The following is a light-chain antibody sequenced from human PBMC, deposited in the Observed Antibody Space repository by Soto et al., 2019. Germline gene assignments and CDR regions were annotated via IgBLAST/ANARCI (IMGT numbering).Light chain of an antibody. J-gene: IGKJ1*01. CDR3: SPDTNRPPWT. CDR1: QSVSTN. Sequence: DIVMTQSPATLSVSPGERATLSCRASQSVSTNLAWYQQKPGQAPRLLIYGASTRATGIPARFSGRGSGTEVHLILSSLPSDDFAGYYCSPDTNRPPWTFGQGTRVDLK. V-gene: IGKV3-15*01. CDR2: GAS.